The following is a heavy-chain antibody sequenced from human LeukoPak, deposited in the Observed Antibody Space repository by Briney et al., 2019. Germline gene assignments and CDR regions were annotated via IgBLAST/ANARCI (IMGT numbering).Heavy chain of an antibody. J-gene: IGHJ6*02. CDR1: GFTFSSYS. CDR3: ARDGGQWHSDLVRYYYYGVDV. CDR2: ISSSSSYI. Sequence: GGSLRLSCAASGFTFSSYSMNWVRQAPGKGLEWVSSISSSSSYIYYADSVKGRFTISRDNAKNSLYLQMNSLRAEDTAVYYCARDGGQWHSDLVRYYYYGVDVWGQGTTVTVSS. D-gene: IGHD6-19*01. V-gene: IGHV3-21*01.